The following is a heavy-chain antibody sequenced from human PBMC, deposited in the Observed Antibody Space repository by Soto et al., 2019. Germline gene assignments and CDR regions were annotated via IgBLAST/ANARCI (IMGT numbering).Heavy chain of an antibody. CDR2: IYYSGTT. CDR3: ARCALVVVPAPGFDP. V-gene: IGHV4-31*03. D-gene: IGHD2-2*01. Sequence: QVQLQESGPGLVKPSETLSLTCTVSGGSISSGGYYWSWIRQHPGKGLEWLGYIYYSGTTYYNPSLKSRVTISVDTSKNQFSLKLSSVSAADTALYYCARCALVVVPAPGFDPWGRGTLVTVSS. J-gene: IGHJ5*02. CDR1: GGSISSGGYY.